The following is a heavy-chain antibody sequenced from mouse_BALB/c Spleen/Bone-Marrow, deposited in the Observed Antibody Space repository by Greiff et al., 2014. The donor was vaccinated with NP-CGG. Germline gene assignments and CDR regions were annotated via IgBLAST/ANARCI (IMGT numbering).Heavy chain of an antibody. D-gene: IGHD2-4*01. V-gene: IGHV1-82*01. CDR1: GYAFSSSW. Sequence: VKLVESGPELVKPGASVKISCKASGYAFSSSWMNWVKRRPGQGLEWIGRIYPGDGNTNYNGKFKGKATLTADKSSTTAYMQLSSLTSVDSAVYFCALYDYDGLSWFAYWGQGTLVTVSA. CDR2: IYPGDGNT. J-gene: IGHJ3*01. CDR3: ALYDYDGLSWFAY.